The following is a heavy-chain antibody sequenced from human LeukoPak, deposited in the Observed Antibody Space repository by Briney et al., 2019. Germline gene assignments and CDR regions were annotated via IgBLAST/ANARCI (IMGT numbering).Heavy chain of an antibody. CDR3: AKDNGLRLGELSFSGP. CDR1: GFTFSSYG. Sequence: GGSLRLSCAASGFTFSSYGMSWVRQAPGRGLEWVSAISGSGGSTYYADSVKGRFTISRDNSKNTLYLQMNSLRAEDTAVYYCAKDNGLRLGELSFSGPWGQGTLVTVSS. V-gene: IGHV3-23*01. J-gene: IGHJ5*02. CDR2: ISGSGGST. D-gene: IGHD3-16*02.